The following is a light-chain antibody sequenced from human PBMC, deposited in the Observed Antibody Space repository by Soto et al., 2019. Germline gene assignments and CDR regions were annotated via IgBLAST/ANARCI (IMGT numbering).Light chain of an antibody. CDR2: QAS. CDR1: QSLNHW. Sequence: DIPLTQSPSTLSASIGDRVTITCRSSQSLNHWFAWYQQKPEKAPKRLISQASNFERWVPSRFSGSGAGTEFTHTISSLQLDDYAAYYCQQFIAYFTFGGGTKVEIK. J-gene: IGKJ4*01. CDR3: QQFIAYFT. V-gene: IGKV1-5*03.